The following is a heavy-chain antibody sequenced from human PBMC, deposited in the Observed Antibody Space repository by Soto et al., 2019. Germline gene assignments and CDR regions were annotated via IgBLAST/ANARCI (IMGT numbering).Heavy chain of an antibody. Sequence: GSLRLSCAASGFTFSSYDMHWVRQATGKGLEWVSAIGTAGDTYYPGSVKGRFTISRENAKNSLYLQMNSLKASDTAMYYCARPQYYYDSSGPGALDYWGQGTLVTVSS. CDR2: IGTAGDT. CDR1: GFTFSSYD. J-gene: IGHJ4*02. CDR3: ARPQYYYDSSGPGALDY. V-gene: IGHV3-13*01. D-gene: IGHD3-22*01.